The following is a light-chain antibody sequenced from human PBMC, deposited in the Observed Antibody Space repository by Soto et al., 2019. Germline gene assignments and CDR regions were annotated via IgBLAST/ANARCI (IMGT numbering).Light chain of an antibody. Sequence: QSALTQPASVSGSPGQSITISCTGTSSDVGGYNYVSWYQQHPGKAPKLMIYEVSHRPSGVSNRFSGSKSGNTASLTISGLQAEDEADYYCCSYAGSRGLVFGGGTKVTVL. CDR1: SSDVGGYNY. J-gene: IGLJ2*01. CDR2: EVS. CDR3: CSYAGSRGLV. V-gene: IGLV2-14*01.